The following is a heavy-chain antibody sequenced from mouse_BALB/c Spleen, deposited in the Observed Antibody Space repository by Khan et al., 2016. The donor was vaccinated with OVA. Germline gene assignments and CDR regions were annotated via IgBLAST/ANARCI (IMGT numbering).Heavy chain of an antibody. CDR2: INPSNGRT. V-gene: IGHV1S81*02. Sequence: QVQLQQSGAELVNPGASVNLSCKASGYTLTSYWMHWVKQRPGQGLEWIGEINPSNGRTNSTEKFKSKATLTVDKSSSTAYMQLSSPTSEDSAVYYCARLLINFDYWGQGTTLTVSS. CDR3: ARLLINFDY. D-gene: IGHD2-1*01. CDR1: GYTLTSYW. J-gene: IGHJ2*01.